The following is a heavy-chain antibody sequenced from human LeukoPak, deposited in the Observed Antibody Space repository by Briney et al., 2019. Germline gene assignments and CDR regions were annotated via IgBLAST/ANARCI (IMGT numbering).Heavy chain of an antibody. J-gene: IGHJ5*02. CDR2: IWYDGSNK. V-gene: IGHV3-33*08. CDR1: GFIFSTYW. D-gene: IGHD2-15*01. Sequence: GGSLRLSCAASGFIFSTYWMSWVRQAPGKGLEWVAVIWYDGSNKYYADSVKGRFTISRDNSKNTLYLQMNSLRAEDTAVYYCARRYCSGGSCYSFRGDWFDPWGQGTLVTVSS. CDR3: ARRYCSGGSCYSFRGDWFDP.